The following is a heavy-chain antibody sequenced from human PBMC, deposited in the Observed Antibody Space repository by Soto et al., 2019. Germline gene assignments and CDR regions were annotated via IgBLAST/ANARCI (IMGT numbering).Heavy chain of an antibody. V-gene: IGHV3-23*01. D-gene: IGHD3-16*02. J-gene: IGHJ4*02. CDR1: GFSFNIYA. CDR2: ISGSGDRT. CDR3: AKASTYEYVWGSFRYYFDH. Sequence: LRLSCAASGFSFNIYAMSWVRQAPGKGLEWVSGISGSGDRTHYVDSVKGRFTISRDNVKNTLYLQMNSLRAEDTAVYYCAKASTYEYVWGSFRYYFDHWGQGALVTVSS.